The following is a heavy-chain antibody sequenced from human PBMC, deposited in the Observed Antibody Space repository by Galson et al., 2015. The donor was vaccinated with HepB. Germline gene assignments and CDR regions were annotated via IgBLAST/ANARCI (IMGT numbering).Heavy chain of an antibody. V-gene: IGHV1-8*01. J-gene: IGHJ4*02. CDR2: MNPTSGNT. CDR1: GYTFTNYD. CDR3: ARVEDTSGN. D-gene: IGHD3-22*01. Sequence: SVKVSCKASGYTFTNYDINWVRQATGQGLEWMGWMNPTSGNTGSAQKFQGRVTTTRNTSISTAYMELSSLRSEDTAVYYCARVEDTSGNWGQGTLVTVSS.